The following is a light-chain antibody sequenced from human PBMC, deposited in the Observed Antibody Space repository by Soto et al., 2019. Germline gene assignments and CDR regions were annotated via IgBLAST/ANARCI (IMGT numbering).Light chain of an antibody. CDR3: QKYYSSVT. CDR1: QTVFHTSYNKDF. Sequence: DIVMTQSPDSLSVSLGERATINCKSSQTVFHTSYNKDFLAWYQQKAGQPPKLLFYWASTRESGVPARFSGGGSGTDVSLPISSLQTEDVAVYYCQKYYSSVTFGQGTKLE. CDR2: WAS. V-gene: IGKV4-1*01. J-gene: IGKJ2*01.